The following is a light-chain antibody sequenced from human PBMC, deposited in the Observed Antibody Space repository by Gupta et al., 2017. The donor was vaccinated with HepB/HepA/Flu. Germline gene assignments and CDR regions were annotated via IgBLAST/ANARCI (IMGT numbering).Light chain of an antibody. V-gene: IGLV2-8*01. CDR1: SSDVGGYNY. CDR3: SSYAGSNNLI. J-gene: IGLJ2*01. Sequence: QSLLTPPPSASGSPGPSVTLSRTATSSDVGGYNYVSWYQHHPGKAPKLMIYEVSKRPSGVPDRFSGSKSGNTASLTVSGLQAEDEADYYCSSYAGSNNLIFGGGTKLTVL. CDR2: EVS.